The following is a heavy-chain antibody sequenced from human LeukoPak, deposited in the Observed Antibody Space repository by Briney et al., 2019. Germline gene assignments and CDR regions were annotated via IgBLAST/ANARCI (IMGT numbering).Heavy chain of an antibody. CDR3: ARDGPKGDFWSGYFYYYYYYYMDV. CDR1: GYTFTGYY. D-gene: IGHD3-3*01. V-gene: IGHV1-2*02. Sequence: ASVKVSCKASGYTFTGYYMHGVRQAPGQGLEWMGWINPNSGGTNYAQKFQGRVTMTRDTSISTAYMELSRLRSDDTAVYYCARDGPKGDFWSGYFYYYYYYYMDVWGKGTTVTVSS. J-gene: IGHJ6*03. CDR2: INPNSGGT.